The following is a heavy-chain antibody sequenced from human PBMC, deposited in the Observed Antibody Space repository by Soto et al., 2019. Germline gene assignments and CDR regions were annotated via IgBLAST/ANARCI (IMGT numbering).Heavy chain of an antibody. V-gene: IGHV3-23*01. Sequence: EVQLLESGGGLVQPGGSLRLSCAASGFTFSSYAMSWVRQAPGKGLEWVSAISGSGGSTYYAVSVQGRFTXSRDXPKXXXXXXXXXXXXXXTAVYYCXNGIFGDSLFDYWGQGTLVTVSS. CDR2: ISGSGGST. CDR1: GFTFSSYA. D-gene: IGHD4-17*01. J-gene: IGHJ4*02. CDR3: XNGIFGDSLFDY.